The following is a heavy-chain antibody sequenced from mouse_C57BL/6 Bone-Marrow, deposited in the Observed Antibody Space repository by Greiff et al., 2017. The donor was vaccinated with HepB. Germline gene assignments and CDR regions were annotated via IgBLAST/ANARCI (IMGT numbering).Heavy chain of an antibody. V-gene: IGHV5-6*01. J-gene: IGHJ1*03. Sequence: EVQGVESGGDLVKPGGSLKLSCAASGFTFSSYGMSWVRQTPDKRLECVATISSGGSYTYYPDSVKGRFTISRDNAKNTLYLQMSSLKSEDTAMYYCARRGYGSSHWYFDVWGTGTTVTVSS. CDR1: GFTFSSYG. CDR3: ARRGYGSSHWYFDV. D-gene: IGHD1-1*01. CDR2: ISSGGSYT.